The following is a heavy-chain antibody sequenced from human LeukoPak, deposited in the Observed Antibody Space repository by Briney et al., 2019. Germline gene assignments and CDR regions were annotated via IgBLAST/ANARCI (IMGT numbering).Heavy chain of an antibody. D-gene: IGHD6-19*01. CDR1: GGTFSSYA. CDR2: IIPIFGTA. V-gene: IGHV1-69*05. Sequence: ASVKVSCXASGGTFSSYAISWVRQAPGQGLEWMGGIIPIFGTANYAQKFQGRVTITTDESTSTAYMELSSLRSEDTAVYYCARDPYSSGPMDVWGKGTTVTVSS. J-gene: IGHJ6*03. CDR3: ARDPYSSGPMDV.